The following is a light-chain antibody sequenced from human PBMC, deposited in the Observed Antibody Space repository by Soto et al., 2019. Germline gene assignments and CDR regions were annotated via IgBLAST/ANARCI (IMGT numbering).Light chain of an antibody. CDR2: AAS. CDR1: QNLGSGY. V-gene: IGKV3-20*01. CDR3: QQYDTSPRT. J-gene: IGKJ1*01. Sequence: EIVLTQSPGTLSLSPGDRATLSCRASQNLGSGYLAWYQQKPGQAPRILIYAASTRATGIPDRFSGSGSGTDYSLTISRLEPEDFAVYYCQQYDTSPRTFGQATKVEI.